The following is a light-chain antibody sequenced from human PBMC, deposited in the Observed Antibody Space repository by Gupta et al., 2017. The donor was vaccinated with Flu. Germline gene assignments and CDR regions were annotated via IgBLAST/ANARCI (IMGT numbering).Light chain of an antibody. CDR2: DYT. V-gene: IGLV3-21*02. CDR1: NIGSKS. CDR3: QVWDPTSEVV. Sequence: SYVLTQPPSVSAAPGQTARLTCGGNNIGSKSVHWYQLKPGQAPVLVVYDYTDRPPGIPERLSVSNSGNTATLTISRVEAGDEADYYCQVWDPTSEVVFGGGTKLTVL. J-gene: IGLJ2*01.